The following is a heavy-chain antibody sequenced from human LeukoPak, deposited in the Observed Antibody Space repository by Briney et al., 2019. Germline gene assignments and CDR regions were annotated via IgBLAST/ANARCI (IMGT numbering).Heavy chain of an antibody. CDR1: GFTFSDYY. V-gene: IGHV3-11*04. J-gene: IGHJ4*02. CDR3: ARAILYGSGSYNDY. Sequence: GGSLRLSCAASGFTFSDYYMSWIRQAPGKGLGWVSYISSSGSTIYYADSVKGRFTISRDNAKNSLYLQMNSLRAEDTAGYYCARAILYGSGSYNDYWGQGTLVTVSS. CDR2: ISSSGSTI. D-gene: IGHD3-10*01.